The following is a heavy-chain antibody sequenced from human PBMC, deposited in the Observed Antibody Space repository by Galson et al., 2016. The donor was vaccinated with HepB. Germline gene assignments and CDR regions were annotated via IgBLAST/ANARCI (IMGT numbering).Heavy chain of an antibody. J-gene: IGHJ5*02. V-gene: IGHV4-34*01. CDR2: VNHTGFT. Sequence: SETLSLTCGVSGGPFNAYYWSWIRQSPGKGLEWIGEVNHTGFTKYSPSLKSRVTISVDTSKNQFSLKLTSMTAADTAVYYCARVVVAATNWFDPWGQGTLVTVSS. D-gene: IGHD2-15*01. CDR1: GGPFNAYY. CDR3: ARVVVAATNWFDP.